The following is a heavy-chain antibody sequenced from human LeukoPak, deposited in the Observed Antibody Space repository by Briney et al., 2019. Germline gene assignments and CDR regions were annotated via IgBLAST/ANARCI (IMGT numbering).Heavy chain of an antibody. V-gene: IGHV4-39*01. J-gene: IGHJ4*02. CDR3: ARRGYSYGYRFDY. CDR1: GGSISSSSYY. Sequence: SETLSLTCTVSGGSISSSSYYWGWIRQPPGKGLEWIGSIYYSGSTYYNPSLKSQVTISVDTSKNQFSLKLSSVTAADTAVYYCARRGYSYGYRFDYWGQGTLVTVSS. CDR2: IYYSGST. D-gene: IGHD5-18*01.